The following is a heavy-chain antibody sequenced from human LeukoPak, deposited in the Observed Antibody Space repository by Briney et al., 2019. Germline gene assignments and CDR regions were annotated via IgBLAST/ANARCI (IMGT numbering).Heavy chain of an antibody. V-gene: IGHV3-7*05. CDR3: ARGQMAGY. CDR1: GFPFSSYW. Sequence: GGSLRLSCAASGFPFSSYWMSCVRQAPGKGLEWVANIKPDGSEKSYEDSVKGRFTISRDNAKNSPYLQMNSLRAEDTAVYYCARGQMAGYWGQGTLVTVSS. J-gene: IGHJ4*02. D-gene: IGHD5-24*01. CDR2: IKPDGSEK.